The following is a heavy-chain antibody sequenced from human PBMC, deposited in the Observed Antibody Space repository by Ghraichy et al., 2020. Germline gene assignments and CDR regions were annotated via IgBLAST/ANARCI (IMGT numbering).Heavy chain of an antibody. CDR1: GGSISSYY. V-gene: IGHV4-59*01. D-gene: IGHD5-18*01. J-gene: IGHJ4*02. Sequence: SETLSLTCTVSGGSISSYYWSWIRQPPGKGLEWIGYIYYSGSTNYNPSLKSRVTISVDTSKNQFSLKLSSVTAADTAVYYCATRGYSYGRLFDYWGQGTLVTVSS. CDR2: IYYSGST. CDR3: ATRGYSYGRLFDY.